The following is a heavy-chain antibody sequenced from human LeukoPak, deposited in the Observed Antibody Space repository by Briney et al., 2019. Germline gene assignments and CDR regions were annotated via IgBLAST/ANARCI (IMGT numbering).Heavy chain of an antibody. CDR2: ISYDGSNK. CDR3: AKDLRVSTWQQEIYYYYYMDV. V-gene: IGHV3-30*18. Sequence: GGSLRLSCAASGFTFSSYGMHWVRQAPGKGLEWVAVISYDGSNKYYADSVKGRFTISRDNSKNTLYLQMNSLRAEDTAVYYCAKDLRVSTWQQEIYYYYYMDVWGKGTTVTVSS. J-gene: IGHJ6*03. D-gene: IGHD6-13*01. CDR1: GFTFSSYG.